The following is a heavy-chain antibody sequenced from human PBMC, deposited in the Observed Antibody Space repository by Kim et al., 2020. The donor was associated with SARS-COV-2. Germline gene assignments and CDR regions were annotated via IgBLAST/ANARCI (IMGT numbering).Heavy chain of an antibody. Sequence: ASVKVSCRASGYAFTSFGISWVRQAPGQGLEWLGWISAYNGNTNYAQKVQGRVTLTTDTSTTTAYMELKSLRPDDTAVYYCARDTTSGSDYWFDPRGQGT. CDR1: GYAFTSFG. CDR3: ARDTTSGSDYWFDP. D-gene: IGHD1-26*01. J-gene: IGHJ5*02. CDR2: ISAYNGNT. V-gene: IGHV1-18*04.